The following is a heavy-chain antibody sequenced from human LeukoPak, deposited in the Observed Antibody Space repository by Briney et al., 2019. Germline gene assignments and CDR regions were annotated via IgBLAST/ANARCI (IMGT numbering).Heavy chain of an antibody. V-gene: IGHV4-59*10. CDR2: ILSRGST. CDR3: ARGRRYGDYINYFDF. Sequence: SETLSLTLPVYDKSSSPHYWTWIPQPPGKGHEYIRPILSRGSTKNNPSLKSRVSISVDTSKNEISLKVRAVTTADTAVYYCARGRRYGDYINYFDFWGPGSLVTVSS. J-gene: IGHJ4*02. CDR1: DKSSSPHY. D-gene: IGHD4-17*01.